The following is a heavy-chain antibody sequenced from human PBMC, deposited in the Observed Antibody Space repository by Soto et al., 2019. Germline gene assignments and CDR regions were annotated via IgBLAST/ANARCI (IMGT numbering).Heavy chain of an antibody. Sequence: GGSLILSCTASGFTFGDYAMSWVRQAPGKGLEWVGFIRSKAYGGTTEYAASVKGRFTISRDDSKSIAYLQMNSLKTEDTAVYYCTRGFSYPGGSDLNWFDPWGQGTLVTVSS. CDR1: GFTFGDYA. J-gene: IGHJ5*02. CDR2: IRSKAYGGTT. V-gene: IGHV3-49*04. D-gene: IGHD2-2*02. CDR3: TRGFSYPGGSDLNWFDP.